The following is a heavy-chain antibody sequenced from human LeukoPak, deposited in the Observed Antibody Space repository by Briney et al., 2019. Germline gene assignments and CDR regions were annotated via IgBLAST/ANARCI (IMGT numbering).Heavy chain of an antibody. D-gene: IGHD3-22*01. CDR1: GFSLSTSGVG. J-gene: IGHJ3*02. Sequence: SGPTLVNPTQTLTLTCTFSGFSLSTSGVGVGWIRQPPGKALERLALIYWNDDKRYSPSLKSRLTITKDTSKNQVVLTMTNMDPVDTATYYCAHTDSSGYYVSRNDAFDIWGQGTMVTVSS. CDR3: AHTDSSGYYVSRNDAFDI. V-gene: IGHV2-5*01. CDR2: IYWNDDK.